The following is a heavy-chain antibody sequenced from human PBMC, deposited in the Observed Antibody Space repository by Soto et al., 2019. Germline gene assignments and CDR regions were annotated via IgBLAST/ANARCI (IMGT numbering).Heavy chain of an antibody. V-gene: IGHV1-69*06. D-gene: IGHD1-26*01. J-gene: IGHJ4*02. CDR2: IIPIFGTA. CDR1: GGTFSSYA. CDR3: ARGKWELVYYFDY. Sequence: SVKVSCKASGGTFSSYAISWVRQAPGQGLEWMGGIIPIFGTANYAQKFQGRVTITADKSTSTAYMELSSLRSEDTAVYYCARGKWELVYYFDYWGQGTLVTVSS.